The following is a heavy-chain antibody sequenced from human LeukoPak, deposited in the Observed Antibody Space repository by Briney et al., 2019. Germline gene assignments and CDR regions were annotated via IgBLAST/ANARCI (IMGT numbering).Heavy chain of an antibody. D-gene: IGHD6-19*01. J-gene: IGHJ2*01. CDR2: IYPGDSDT. CDR1: GYSFTSYW. Sequence: GESLKISCKGSGYSFTSYWIGWVRQMPGKGLEWMGIIYPGDSDTRYSPSFQGQVTISADKSISTAYLQWSSLKASDTAMYYCARQSRYSSGWPYWYFDLWGRGTLVTVSS. V-gene: IGHV5-51*01. CDR3: ARQSRYSSGWPYWYFDL.